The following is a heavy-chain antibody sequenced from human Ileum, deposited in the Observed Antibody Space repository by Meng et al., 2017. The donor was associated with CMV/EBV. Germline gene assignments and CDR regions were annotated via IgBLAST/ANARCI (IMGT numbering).Heavy chain of an antibody. CDR1: GGSFTGDY. D-gene: IGHD3-10*01. Sequence: CAVYGGSFTGDYCSWIRQSPGQGLEWIAEINHSETTNYNPSLKSRVTISVDSFKNQCSLRLNSVTAADTAVFYCARRVGSGKYYFDFWSQGSLVTVSS. CDR3: ARRVGSGKYYFDF. CDR2: INHSETT. J-gene: IGHJ4*02. V-gene: IGHV4-34*01.